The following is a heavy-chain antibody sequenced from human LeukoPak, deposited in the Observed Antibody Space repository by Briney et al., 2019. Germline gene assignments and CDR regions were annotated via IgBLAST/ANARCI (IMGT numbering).Heavy chain of an antibody. D-gene: IGHD6-19*01. J-gene: IGHJ6*02. Sequence: PGGSLRLSCAASGFTFSSYWMSWVRQAPGKGLEWVASIKQDGSEKYYVDSVKGRFIISRDNAKNSLYLQVNSLKAEDTAVYYCARVSQDSSGWYPALGYYYGMDVWGQGTTVTVSS. CDR1: GFTFSSYW. V-gene: IGHV3-7*01. CDR3: ARVSQDSSGWYPALGYYYGMDV. CDR2: IKQDGSEK.